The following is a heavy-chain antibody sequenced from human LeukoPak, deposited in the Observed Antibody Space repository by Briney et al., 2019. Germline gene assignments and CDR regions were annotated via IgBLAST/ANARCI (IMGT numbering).Heavy chain of an antibody. D-gene: IGHD2-21*01. Sequence: SETLSLTCAVSGGSISSSNWWSWVRQPPGRGLEWIGEIYHSGSTNYNPSLKSRVTISVDTSKNQFSLKLSSVTAADTAVYYCARVLQGLWYYAFDIWGQGTMVTVSS. CDR3: ARVLQGLWYYAFDI. J-gene: IGHJ3*02. CDR2: IYHSGST. V-gene: IGHV4-4*02. CDR1: GGSISSSNW.